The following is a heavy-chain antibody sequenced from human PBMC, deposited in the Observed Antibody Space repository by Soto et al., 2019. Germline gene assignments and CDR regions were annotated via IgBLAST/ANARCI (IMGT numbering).Heavy chain of an antibody. CDR1: GFTFSSYA. Sequence: GGSLRLSCAASGFTFSSYAMHWVRQAPGKGLEWVAVISYDGSNKYYADSVKGRFTISRDNSKNTLYLQMNSLRAEDTAVYYCARDPLSGGGYYDSSCYFDYWGQGTLVTVSS. CDR3: ARDPLSGGGYYDSSCYFDY. J-gene: IGHJ4*02. V-gene: IGHV3-30*04. CDR2: ISYDGSNK. D-gene: IGHD3-22*01.